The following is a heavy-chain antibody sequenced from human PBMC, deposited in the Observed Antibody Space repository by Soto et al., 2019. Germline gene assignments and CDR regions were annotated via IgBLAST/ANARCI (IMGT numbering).Heavy chain of an antibody. CDR3: ARPPYPGCINAVCYPLDY. J-gene: IGHJ4*02. D-gene: IGHD2-8*01. CDR2: INPSGGST. Sequence: QVQLVQSGAEVKKPGASVKISCKASGYTFTSYYMHWVRQAPGQGLEWMGRINPSGGSTNYAQKLPGRVAMTRDTSPSTVYMELNSLRSEDTAVYYCARPPYPGCINAVCYPLDYWGQGTLVTVSS. CDR1: GYTFTSYY. V-gene: IGHV1-46*01.